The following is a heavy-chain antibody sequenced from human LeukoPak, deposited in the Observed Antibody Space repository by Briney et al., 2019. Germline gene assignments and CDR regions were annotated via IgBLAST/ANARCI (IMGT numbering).Heavy chain of an antibody. CDR1: GGSITSYTYY. J-gene: IGHJ4*02. Sequence: SETLSLTCTVSGGSITSYTYYWGWIRQPPGKGLEWIGSMSYSGSSYYNPSLKSRVTISLDTSKNQFSLKLTSVTAADTAVYYCARPSNYGSGLGILDWGQGTLVIVSS. V-gene: IGHV4-39*01. CDR3: ARPSNYGSGLGILD. CDR2: MSYSGSS. D-gene: IGHD3-10*01.